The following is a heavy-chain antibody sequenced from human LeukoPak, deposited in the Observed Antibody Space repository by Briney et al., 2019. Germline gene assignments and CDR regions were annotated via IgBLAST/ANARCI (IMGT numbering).Heavy chain of an antibody. CDR2: IYPGNSDT. J-gene: IGHJ4*02. CDR3: ARLQPQGYFFDY. Sequence: GESLKISFKGSGYSFTNYWIGWVRQMPGKGLEWMGIIYPGNSDTRYSPSFQGQVTISADKSISTAYLQSRSLQASDTAMYYCARLQPQGYFFDYWGLGTLVTVSS. CDR1: GYSFTNYW. D-gene: IGHD1-1*01. V-gene: IGHV5-51*01.